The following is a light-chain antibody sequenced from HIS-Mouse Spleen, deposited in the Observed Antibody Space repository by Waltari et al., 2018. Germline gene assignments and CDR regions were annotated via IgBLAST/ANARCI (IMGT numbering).Light chain of an antibody. Sequence: QSALTQPASVSGSPGQSITISCTGTSSDGGSYNLVSWYQQHPGKAPKLMIYEGSKRPSGVSNRFSGSQSGNTASLTISGLQAEDEADYYCCSYAGSSTWVFGGGTKLTVL. V-gene: IGLV2-23*01. CDR2: EGS. J-gene: IGLJ3*02. CDR3: CSYAGSSTWV. CDR1: SSDGGSYNL.